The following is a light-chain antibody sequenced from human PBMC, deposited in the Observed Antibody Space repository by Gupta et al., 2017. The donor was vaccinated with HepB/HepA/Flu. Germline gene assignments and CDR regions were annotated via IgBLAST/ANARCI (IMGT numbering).Light chain of an antibody. Sequence: DIQMTQSPSSLSASVGDRVTITCRASQSISTYLNWYQQKPGKAPNLLIYGASSLQSGVPSRFSGSGSGTDFTLTISSLQPEDFATYYCQQSYSTPYIFGQGTKVEI. CDR3: QQSYSTPYI. J-gene: IGKJ2*01. CDR2: GAS. CDR1: QSISTY. V-gene: IGKV1-39*01.